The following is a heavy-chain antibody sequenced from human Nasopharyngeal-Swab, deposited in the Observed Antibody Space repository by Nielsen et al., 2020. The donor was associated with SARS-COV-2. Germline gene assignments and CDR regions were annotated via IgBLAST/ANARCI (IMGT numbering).Heavy chain of an antibody. CDR2: IGAAGDT. D-gene: IGHD5-18*01. CDR1: EFTFEDYA. CDR3: TRETSMGNFDQ. V-gene: IGHV3-13*01. Sequence: GESLKISCAASEFTFEDYAMHWVRQAPEKGLEWVSAIGAAGDTYYSGSVKGRFTASRENAKNSFCLHMNSLTAGDTGVYYCTRETSMGNFDQWGQGTLVTVSS. J-gene: IGHJ4*02.